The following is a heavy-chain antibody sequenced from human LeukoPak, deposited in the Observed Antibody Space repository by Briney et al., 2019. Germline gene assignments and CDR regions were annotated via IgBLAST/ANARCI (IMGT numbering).Heavy chain of an antibody. V-gene: IGHV1-18*01. CDR2: ISAYNGNT. CDR1: GYTFTSYG. Sequence: GASVKVSCKASGYTFTSYGISWVRQAPGQGLEWMGWISAYNGNTNYAQKLQGRVTMTTDTSTSTAYLDVRSLTSDDTAVYYCARDHSNWNYAPDFWGQGTLVIVSS. J-gene: IGHJ4*02. D-gene: IGHD1-7*01. CDR3: ARDHSNWNYAPDF.